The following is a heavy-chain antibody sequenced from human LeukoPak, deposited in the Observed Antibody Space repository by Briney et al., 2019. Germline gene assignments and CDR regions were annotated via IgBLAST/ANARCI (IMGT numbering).Heavy chain of an antibody. J-gene: IGHJ5*02. V-gene: IGHV1-69*04. CDR2: IIPILGIA. D-gene: IGHD5-18*01. CDR3: ARGGYSPGWFDP. Sequence: ASVKVSCKASGGTFSSYAISWVRQAPGQGLEWMGRIIPILGIANYAQKFQGRVTITADRSTSTAYMELSSLRSEDTAVYYCARGGYSPGWFDPWGQGTLVTVSS. CDR1: GGTFSSYA.